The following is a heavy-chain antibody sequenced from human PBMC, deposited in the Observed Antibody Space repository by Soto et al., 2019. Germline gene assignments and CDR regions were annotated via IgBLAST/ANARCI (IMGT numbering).Heavy chain of an antibody. D-gene: IGHD3-22*01. J-gene: IGHJ4*02. V-gene: IGHV1-69*13. CDR1: GGTFSIYA. CDR3: ARSHDSSGYYPAY. Sequence: SVKVSCKASGGTFSIYAISCVLQSPLQGRDWMGGIIPIFGTANYAQKFQGRVTVTADESTSTAYMELSSLRSEDTAVYYCARSHDSSGYYPAYWGQGTLVTVSS. CDR2: IIPIFGTA.